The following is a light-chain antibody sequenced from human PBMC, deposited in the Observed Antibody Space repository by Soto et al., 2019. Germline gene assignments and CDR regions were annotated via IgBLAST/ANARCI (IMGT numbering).Light chain of an antibody. CDR2: GAS. V-gene: IGKV3-15*01. CDR3: QQYNNWPPGT. CDR1: QNVRSN. Sequence: EIVMTQSPVTLSVSPGERATLSCRASQNVRSNLAWYQQKPGQSPRLLIYGASTRATGIPARFSGSGSGTEFTLTISSLQSEDCAVDYCQQYNNWPPGTFGQGTKLEIK. J-gene: IGKJ2*02.